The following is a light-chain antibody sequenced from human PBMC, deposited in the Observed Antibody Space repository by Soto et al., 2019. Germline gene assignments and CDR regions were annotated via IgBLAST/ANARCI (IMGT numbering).Light chain of an antibody. Sequence: DIQMTQSPSSLPASVGDRVTITCRASQSITTYLHWYQQKPGKAPKLLISAASSLQSGVPSRFSGSGSGTDFTLTISSLPPEDFATYYCQHSYITPLVFGGGTKVEI. CDR3: QHSYITPLV. J-gene: IGKJ4*01. CDR2: AAS. CDR1: QSITTY. V-gene: IGKV1-39*01.